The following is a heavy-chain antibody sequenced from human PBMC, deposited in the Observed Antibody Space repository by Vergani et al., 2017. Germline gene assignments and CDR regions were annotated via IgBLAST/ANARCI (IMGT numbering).Heavy chain of an antibody. J-gene: IGHJ4*02. CDR3: ARDSDDSSVID. Sequence: QVQLQESGPGLVKPSQTLSLTRTVSCGPISSGGYYWSWIRQQPGKGLEWIGYIYYSGSTYYNPSLKSRVTISVDTSKNQFSLKLSSVTAADTAVYYWARDSDDSSVIDWGQGTLVTVSS. CDR1: CGPISSGGYY. D-gene: IGHD3-22*01. CDR2: IYYSGST. V-gene: IGHV4-31*03.